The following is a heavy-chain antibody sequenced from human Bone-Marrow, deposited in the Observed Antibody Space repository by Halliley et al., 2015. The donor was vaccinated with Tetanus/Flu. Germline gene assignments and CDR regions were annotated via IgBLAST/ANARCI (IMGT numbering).Heavy chain of an antibody. CDR3: ARGGAVTMSPGAMDV. J-gene: IGHJ6*02. Sequence: GFFYYSGNPYYNPSLQSRFPISADRSKTHFSLKVNSVPAADTAVYFCARGGAVTMSPGAMDVWGQGTTVTVSS. D-gene: IGHD4-17*01. CDR2: FYYSGNP. V-gene: IGHV4-30-2*01.